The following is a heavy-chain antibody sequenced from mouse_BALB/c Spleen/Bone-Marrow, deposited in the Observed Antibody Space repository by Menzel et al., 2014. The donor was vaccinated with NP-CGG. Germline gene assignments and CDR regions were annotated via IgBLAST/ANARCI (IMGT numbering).Heavy chain of an antibody. CDR3: ARVGDNRHLDV. CDR2: ISCYNGAT. Sequence: LVKTGASVKISCKASGYSFTGYYMHWVKQSHGKSLEWIGYISCYNGATSYNQKFKGKATFTVDTSSSGAYMQFNSMTSEDSAVYYCARVGDNRHLDVWGAGTTVTVSS. D-gene: IGHD3-3*01. J-gene: IGHJ1*01. CDR1: GYSFTGYY. V-gene: IGHV1S34*01.